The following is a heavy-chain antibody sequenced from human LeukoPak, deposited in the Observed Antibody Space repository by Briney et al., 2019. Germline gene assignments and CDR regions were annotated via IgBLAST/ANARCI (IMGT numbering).Heavy chain of an antibody. CDR2: ISGRTGGT. Sequence: GGSLRLSCAASGFTFNTNAMSWVRQAPGKGLEWVSAISGRTGGTYYADSVKGRFTISRDNSKSTLYLQMDSLRAEDTAVYYCAKAAGNSGYDYEDYWGQGTLVTVSS. V-gene: IGHV3-23*01. J-gene: IGHJ4*02. D-gene: IGHD5-12*01. CDR1: GFTFNTNA. CDR3: AKAAGNSGYDYEDY.